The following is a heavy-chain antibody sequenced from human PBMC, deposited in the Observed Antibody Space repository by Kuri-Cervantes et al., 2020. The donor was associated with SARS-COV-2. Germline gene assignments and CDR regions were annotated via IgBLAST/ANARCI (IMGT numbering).Heavy chain of an antibody. V-gene: IGHV3-15*01. CDR2: IKSKTDGGTT. CDR1: GFTFSNAW. J-gene: IGHJ4*02. CDR3: TTLIDY. Sequence: GESLKISCAASGFTFSNAWMSWVRQAPGKGLEWVGRIKSKTDGGTTDYAAPVKGRFTISRDDSKNMAYLQMNNLKTEDTAVYYCTTLIDYWGQGALVTVSS.